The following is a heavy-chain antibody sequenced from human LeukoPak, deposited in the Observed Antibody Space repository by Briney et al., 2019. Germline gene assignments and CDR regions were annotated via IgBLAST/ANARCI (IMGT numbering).Heavy chain of an antibody. CDR2: ISGSGGST. D-gene: IGHD6-13*01. J-gene: IGHJ5*02. CDR3: ATDPQRIAVAAYNWFLP. Sequence: AGSLTLSCAASGFTFSSYAMSWDRQAQGKGLEWVSAISGSGGSTYDADSVKDRFTISRNNSKHTLNLKMSTLSAENTAGYYCATDPQRIAVAAYNWFLPWGQGTLVTVSS. CDR1: GFTFSSYA. V-gene: IGHV3-23*01.